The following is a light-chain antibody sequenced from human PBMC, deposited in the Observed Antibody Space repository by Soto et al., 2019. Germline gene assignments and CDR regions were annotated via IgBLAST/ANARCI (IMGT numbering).Light chain of an antibody. CDR2: DAS. CDR3: QHYNSYSEA. Sequence: DIQMSQSPSTLSASVGDRVSITCRASQSLSGWLAWYQQKPGKAPKLLIYDASSLESGVPSRFSGSGSGTEFTLTISSLQPDDFATYYCQHYNSYSEAFGQGTKVDI. V-gene: IGKV1-5*01. J-gene: IGKJ1*01. CDR1: QSLSGW.